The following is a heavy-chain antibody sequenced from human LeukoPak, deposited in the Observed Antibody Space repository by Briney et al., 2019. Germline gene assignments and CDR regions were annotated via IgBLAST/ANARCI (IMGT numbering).Heavy chain of an antibody. V-gene: IGHV7-4-1*02. CDR2: INIETGNP. J-gene: IGHJ4*02. CDR3: ARVAGYTTDWYGGGDDY. D-gene: IGHD6-19*01. Sequence: ASAKVSCKASGYTFISYALSWVRQAPGQGLEWMGWINIETGNPTYAQGFTGRFVFSLDTSVSTAYLQISSLKADDTAVYYCARVAGYTTDWYGGGDDYWGQGTLVTVSS. CDR1: GYTFISYA.